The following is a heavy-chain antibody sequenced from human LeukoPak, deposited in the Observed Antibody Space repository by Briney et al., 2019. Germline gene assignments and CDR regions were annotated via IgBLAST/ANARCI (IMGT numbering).Heavy chain of an antibody. V-gene: IGHV3-21*04. J-gene: IGHJ5*01. CDR2: ITTSSDYM. CDR1: GFTFSSYE. D-gene: IGHD4-17*01. Sequence: GGSLRLSCAASGFTFSSYEMNWVRQAPGKGLEWVSSITTSSDYMYYADSLRGRFTISRDISKNEVYLQMNSLRPEDTAVYYCARDSYGDANFDSWGQGTLVTVSS. CDR3: ARDSYGDANFDS.